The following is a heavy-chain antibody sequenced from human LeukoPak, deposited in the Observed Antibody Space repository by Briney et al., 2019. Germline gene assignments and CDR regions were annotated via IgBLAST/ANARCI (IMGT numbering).Heavy chain of an antibody. CDR2: IHASGTT. V-gene: IGHV4-4*07. CDR1: GGSISSYF. Sequence: PSETLSLTCNVSGGSISSYFWTWNRQPAGKGLEWIGRIHASGTTNYNSSLKSRVSMSVDTSKNQFSLKLTSVTAADTAVYFCARDGADVYGRAFDYWGQGTLVSVSS. J-gene: IGHJ4*02. CDR3: ARDGADVYGRAFDY. D-gene: IGHD3-10*01.